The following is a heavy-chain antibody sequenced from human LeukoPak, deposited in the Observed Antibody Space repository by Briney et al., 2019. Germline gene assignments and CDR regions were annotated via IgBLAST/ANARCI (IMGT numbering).Heavy chain of an antibody. CDR1: GSSISSDYD. CDR3: AATIAATSTYS. J-gene: IGHJ4*02. D-gene: IGHD2-15*01. V-gene: IGHV4-38-2*02. Sequence: SETLSLTCSVSGSSISSDYDWGWVRQRPGKGLEWIGRIKHRGRSHYNPCPNTPVTIPVTTSKSQFSLQLRSVTASNTAVYYCAATIAATSTYSWGPGILVTAS. CDR2: IKHRGRS.